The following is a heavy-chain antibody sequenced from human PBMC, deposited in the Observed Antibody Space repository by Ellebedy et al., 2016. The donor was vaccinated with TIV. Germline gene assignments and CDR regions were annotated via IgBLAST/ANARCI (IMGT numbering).Heavy chain of an antibody. V-gene: IGHV3-33*05. CDR1: GFTFGGFG. D-gene: IGHD1-26*01. CDR2: VSFDGNKK. J-gene: IGHJ4*02. Sequence: GGSLRLSXAGSGFTFGGFGIHWVRQAPGKGLEWVAVVSFDGNKKDYSDSVKGRFTISRDNSKNTLYLQMNSLRAEDTAVYYCARSANIVGVPLDYWGQGSLVTVSS. CDR3: ARSANIVGVPLDY.